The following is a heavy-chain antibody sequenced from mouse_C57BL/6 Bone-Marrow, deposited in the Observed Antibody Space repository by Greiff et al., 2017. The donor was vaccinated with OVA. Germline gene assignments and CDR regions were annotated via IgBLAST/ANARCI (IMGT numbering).Heavy chain of an antibody. V-gene: IGHV10-3*01. CDR3: VRDRPYGSSFYYYAMDY. D-gene: IGHD1-1*01. CDR1: GFTFNTYA. CDR2: IRSKSSNYAT. J-gene: IGHJ4*01. Sequence: EVKLVESGGGLVQPKGSLKLSCAASGFTFNTYAMHWVRQAPGKGLEWVARIRSKSSNYATYYADSVKDRFTISRDDSQSMLYLQMNNLKTEDTAMYYCVRDRPYGSSFYYYAMDYWGQGTSVTVSS.